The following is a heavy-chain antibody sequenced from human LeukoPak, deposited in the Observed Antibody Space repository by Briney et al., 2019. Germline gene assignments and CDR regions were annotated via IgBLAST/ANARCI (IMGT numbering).Heavy chain of an antibody. Sequence: GASVKVSCKASGYTFTSYYMHWVRQPPGQGLEWMGIINPSGGSTSYAQNFQGRVTMTRDMSTSTVYMELSSLRSEDTAVYYCARPRGEINLNDVTLAFDIWGQGTMVTVSS. CDR2: INPSGGST. J-gene: IGHJ3*02. D-gene: IGHD3-16*01. V-gene: IGHV1-46*01. CDR3: ARPRGEINLNDVTLAFDI. CDR1: GYTFTSYY.